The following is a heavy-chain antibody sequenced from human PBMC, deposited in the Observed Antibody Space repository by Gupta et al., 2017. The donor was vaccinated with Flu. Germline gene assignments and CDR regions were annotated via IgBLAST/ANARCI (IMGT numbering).Heavy chain of an antibody. Sequence: QLQLQESGPGLVKPSETLSLNCPVSGGSISSSSYYWGWIRQPPGKGLEWIGSIYYSGSTYYNPSLKSRVTISVDTSKNQFSLKLSSVTAADTAVYYCASFYRAVTFFDYWGQGTLVTVSS. CDR1: GGSISSSSYY. V-gene: IGHV4-39*01. CDR3: ASFYRAVTFFDY. D-gene: IGHD4-23*01. CDR2: IYYSGST. J-gene: IGHJ4*02.